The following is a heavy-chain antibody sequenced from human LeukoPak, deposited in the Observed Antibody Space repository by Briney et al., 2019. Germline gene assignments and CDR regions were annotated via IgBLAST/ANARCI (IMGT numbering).Heavy chain of an antibody. J-gene: IGHJ5*02. CDR3: AKGRSTAWYEFDP. D-gene: IGHD6-13*01. V-gene: IGHV3-23*01. CDR1: GFTFSSCA. Sequence: GGSLRLSCAASGFTFSSCAMSWVRQAPGKGLEWVSGMGTSGYTTYYADSVKGRFTISRDNSRNTVFLQMDSLRDDDTAVYYCAKGRSTAWYEFDPWGQGTLVTVSS. CDR2: MGTSGYTT.